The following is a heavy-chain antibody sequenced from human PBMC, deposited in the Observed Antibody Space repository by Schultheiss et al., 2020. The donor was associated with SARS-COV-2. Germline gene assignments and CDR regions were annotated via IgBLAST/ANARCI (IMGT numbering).Heavy chain of an antibody. J-gene: IGHJ5*02. CDR1: GGSISSYY. V-gene: IGHV4-4*07. CDR2: IYTSGST. CDR3: ARVGVVVVPAAIGGWFDP. D-gene: IGHD2-2*02. Sequence: SETLSLTCTVSGGSISSYYWSWIRQPAGKGLEWIGRIYTSGSTNYNPSLKSRVTISIDTSNNQFSLKLSSVTAADTAVYYCARVGVVVVPAAIGGWFDPWGQGTLVTVSS.